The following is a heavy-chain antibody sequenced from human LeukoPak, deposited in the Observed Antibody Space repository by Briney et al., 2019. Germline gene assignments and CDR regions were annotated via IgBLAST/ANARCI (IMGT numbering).Heavy chain of an antibody. CDR1: GGSISSGDYY. Sequence: SQTLSLTCTVSGGSISSGDYYWSWIRQPPGKGLEWIGYIYYSGSTYYNPSLKSRVTISVDTSKNQFSLKLSSVTAADTAVYYCAREGRDGYNKLDYWGQGTLVTVSS. D-gene: IGHD5-24*01. V-gene: IGHV4-30-4*01. CDR2: IYYSGST. CDR3: AREGRDGYNKLDY. J-gene: IGHJ4*02.